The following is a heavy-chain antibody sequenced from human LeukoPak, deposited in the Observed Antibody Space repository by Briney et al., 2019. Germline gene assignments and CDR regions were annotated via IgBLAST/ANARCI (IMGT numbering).Heavy chain of an antibody. Sequence: SETLSLTCTVSGGSISTFYWSWLRQPPGKGLEWIGYIYYSGSTNYNPSLKSRVTISVDASKNQFSLRLSSVTAADTAVYYCAREDPQTTVPEGLDVWGQGTTVTVSS. J-gene: IGHJ6*02. CDR1: GGSISTFY. CDR3: AREDPQTTVPEGLDV. D-gene: IGHD4-17*01. CDR2: IYYSGST. V-gene: IGHV4-59*01.